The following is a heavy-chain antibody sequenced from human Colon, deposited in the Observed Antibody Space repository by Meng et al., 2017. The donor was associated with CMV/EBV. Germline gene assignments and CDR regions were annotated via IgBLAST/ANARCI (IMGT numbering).Heavy chain of an antibody. J-gene: IGHJ4*02. V-gene: IGHV3-30*02. CDR1: GFTFNTYG. Sequence: GGSLRLSCAASGFTFNTYGMHWVRQAPGKGLEWLTFIRYDSVNKYYADSVRGRFTVSRDNSNNTLYLQMNSLRAEDTAIYYCAKDKPTYIIDHWGQGTLGTVSS. CDR3: AKDKPTYIIDH. CDR2: IRYDSVNK. D-gene: IGHD1-14*01.